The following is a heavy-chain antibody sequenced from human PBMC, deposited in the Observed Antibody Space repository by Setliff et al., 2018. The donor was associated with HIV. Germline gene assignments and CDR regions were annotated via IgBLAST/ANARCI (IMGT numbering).Heavy chain of an antibody. CDR2: IYTRGNT. J-gene: IGHJ6*03. Sequence: SETLSLTCSVSGGFLTSYYWGWIRQAAGKGLEWIGRIYTRGNTNYNPSLRSRVTMSVDTSKNQFSLKVTSVTAADTAVYYCTRDLWGDDYYYNNMDVWGKGTTVTVSS. V-gene: IGHV4-4*07. CDR3: TRDLWGDDYYYNNMDV. D-gene: IGHD2-21*02. CDR1: GGFLTSYY.